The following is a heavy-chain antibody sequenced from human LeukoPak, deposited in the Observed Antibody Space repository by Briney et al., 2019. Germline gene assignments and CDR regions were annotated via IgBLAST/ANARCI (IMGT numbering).Heavy chain of an antibody. J-gene: IGHJ4*02. V-gene: IGHV1-18*01. D-gene: IGHD5-18*01. CDR1: GYSFTSHG. CDR2: ISGYNGNT. CDR3: ARQVNTTMALPDY. Sequence: ASVKVSCKASGYSFTSHGISWVRQAPGQGLEWMGWISGYNGNTNYAQKFQGRVTMTTETSTSTAYMELRRLRSDDKGIYYCARQVNTTMALPDYWGQGTLVTVSS.